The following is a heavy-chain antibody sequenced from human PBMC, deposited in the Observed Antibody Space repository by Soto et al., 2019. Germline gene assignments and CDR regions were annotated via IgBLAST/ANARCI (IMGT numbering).Heavy chain of an antibody. D-gene: IGHD6-13*01. J-gene: IGHJ5*02. CDR1: GGSISSYY. CDR2: IYTSGST. V-gene: IGHV4-4*07. Sequence: KSSETLSLTCTVSGGSISSYYWSWIRQPAGKGLEWIGHIYTSGSTNYNPSLKSRVTMSVDTSKNQFSLKLSSVTAADTAVYYCAREFHIAAAGTGWFDPWGQGTLVTVSS. CDR3: AREFHIAAAGTGWFDP.